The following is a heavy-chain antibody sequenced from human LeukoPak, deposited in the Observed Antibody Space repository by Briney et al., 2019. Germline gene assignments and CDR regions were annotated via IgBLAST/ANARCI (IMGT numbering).Heavy chain of an antibody. Sequence: GGSLRLSCAASGFTFSSYAMSWVRQAPGKGLEWVSAISGSGGSTYYADSVKGRFTISRENSKNTLYLQMNSLRAEDTAVNYCAKDGYGSGSSFDYWGQGTLVTVSS. V-gene: IGHV3-23*01. J-gene: IGHJ4*02. CDR1: GFTFSSYA. CDR3: AKDGYGSGSSFDY. CDR2: ISGSGGST. D-gene: IGHD3-10*01.